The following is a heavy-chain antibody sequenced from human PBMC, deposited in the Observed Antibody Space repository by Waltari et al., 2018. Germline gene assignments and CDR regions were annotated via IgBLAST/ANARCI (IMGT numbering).Heavy chain of an antibody. V-gene: IGHV4-34*01. CDR2: INHSGST. CDR3: ARAQNGSGSYYKGRWFDP. J-gene: IGHJ5*02. CDR1: GGSFSGYY. D-gene: IGHD3-10*01. Sequence: QVQLQQWGAGLLKPSETLSLTCAVYGGSFSGYYWSWIRQPPGQGLEWIGEINHSGSTNYNPSLKSRVTISVDTSKNQFSLKLSSVTAADTAVYYCARAQNGSGSYYKGRWFDPWGQGTLVTVSS.